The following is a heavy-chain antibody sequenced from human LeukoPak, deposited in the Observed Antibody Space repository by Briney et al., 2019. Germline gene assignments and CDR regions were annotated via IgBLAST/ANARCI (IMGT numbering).Heavy chain of an antibody. CDR2: VSSSGSTI. CDR1: GFTFSSYE. CDR3: AELGITMIGGV. J-gene: IGHJ6*04. Sequence: PGGSLRLSCAASGFTFSSYEMNWVRQAPGKGLEWVSYVSSSGSTIYYADSVKGRFAISRDNAKNSLYLQMNSLRAEDTAVYYCAELGITMIGGVWGKGTTVTISS. V-gene: IGHV3-48*03. D-gene: IGHD3-10*02.